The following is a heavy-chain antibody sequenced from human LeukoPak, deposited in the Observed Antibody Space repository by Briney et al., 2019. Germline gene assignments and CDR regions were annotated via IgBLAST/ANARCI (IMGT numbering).Heavy chain of an antibody. D-gene: IGHD3-3*01. CDR3: ARAEWSNCYFDL. J-gene: IGHJ2*01. CDR2: IKQDGSEK. V-gene: IGHV3-7*03. Sequence: PGGSLRLSCAASGFTFSNYWMNRVRQAPGKGLEWVANIKQDGSEKYYVDSVKGRFTLSRDSAKNSLYLQMNSLRAEDTAVYYCARAEWSNCYFDLWGRGTLVTVSS. CDR1: GFTFSNYW.